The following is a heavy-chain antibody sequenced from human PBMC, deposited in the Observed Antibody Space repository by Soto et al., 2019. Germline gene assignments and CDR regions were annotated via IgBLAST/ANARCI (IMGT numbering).Heavy chain of an antibody. D-gene: IGHD2-15*01. CDR1: GFTFSSYW. CDR3: ARDCSGGSCYFDY. V-gene: IGHV3-7*01. J-gene: IGHJ4*02. CDR2: IKQDGSEK. Sequence: ESGGGLVQPGGSLRLSCAVSGFTFSSYWMSWVRQAPGKGLEWVANIKQDGSEKYYVDSVKGRFTISRDNAKNSLYLQMNSLRAEDTAVYYCARDCSGGSCYFDYWGQGTLVTVSS.